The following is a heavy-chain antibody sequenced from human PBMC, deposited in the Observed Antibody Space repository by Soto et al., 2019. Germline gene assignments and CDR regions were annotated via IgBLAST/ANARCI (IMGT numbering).Heavy chain of an antibody. CDR1: GFTVSSNY. CDR3: ARDLSPYDILPGYSYYGMDV. V-gene: IGHV3-53*01. J-gene: IGHJ6*02. CDR2: IYSGGST. D-gene: IGHD3-9*01. Sequence: GGSLRLACAACGFTVSSNYMSWVRQAPGKGLEWVSVIYSGGSTYYADSVKGRFTISRDNSKNTLYLQMNSLRAEDTAVYYCARDLSPYDILPGYSYYGMDVWGQGTTVTVSS.